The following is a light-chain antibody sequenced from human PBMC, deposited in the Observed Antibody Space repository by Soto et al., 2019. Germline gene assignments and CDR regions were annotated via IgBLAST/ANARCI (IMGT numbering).Light chain of an antibody. CDR2: GAS. V-gene: IGKV3-15*01. CDR3: QQYGSSPPYA. CDR1: YSVGSD. Sequence: EIVMTQSPATLSVSPGDRATLSCRAAYSVGSDLAWYQVRPGQAPRLLIYGASTRATGIPARFSGHGSGTEFTLTISRLEPEDFAVYYCQQYGSSPPYAFGQGTNLEIK. J-gene: IGKJ2*01.